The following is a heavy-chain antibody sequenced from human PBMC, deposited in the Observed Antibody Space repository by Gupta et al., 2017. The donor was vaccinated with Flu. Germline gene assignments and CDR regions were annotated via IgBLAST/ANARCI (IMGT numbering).Heavy chain of an antibody. CDR3: AKDLYTVPGALDS. CDR2: INNIGGGT. V-gene: IGHV3-23*01. J-gene: IGHJ4*02. Sequence: VRQAPGKGLEWVSGINNIGGGTYYTDSVQGRFTVSRDNSDNTVHLQMDRLRAEDTAVYYCAKDLYTVPGALDSWGQGTLVTVSS. D-gene: IGHD6-19*01.